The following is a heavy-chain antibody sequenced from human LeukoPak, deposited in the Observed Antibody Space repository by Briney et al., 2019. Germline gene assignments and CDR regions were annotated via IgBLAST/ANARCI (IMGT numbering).Heavy chain of an antibody. V-gene: IGHV3-74*01. CDR2: INSDGSIT. Sequence: GGSLRLSCAASGFTFSSYWMHWVRQAPGKGLVWVPRINSDGSITNYADYVKGRFTISRDNAKNTLYLQMNSLRAEDTAVYYCARRSRGSPPYYFDYWGQGTLVTVSS. D-gene: IGHD1-26*01. CDR1: GFTFSSYW. CDR3: ARRSRGSPPYYFDY. J-gene: IGHJ4*02.